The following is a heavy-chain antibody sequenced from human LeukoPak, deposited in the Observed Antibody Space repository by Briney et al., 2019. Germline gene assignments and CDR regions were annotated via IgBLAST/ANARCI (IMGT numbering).Heavy chain of an antibody. J-gene: IGHJ2*01. V-gene: IGHV4-59*08. CDR3: ARHDGPRDYWYFDL. Sequence: SETLSLTCTVSGGSISSYYWSWIRQPPGKGLEWIGYIYYSGSTNYNPSLKSRVTISVDTSKNQFSLKLSSVTAADTAAYYCARHDGPRDYWYFDLWGRGALVTVSS. D-gene: IGHD5-24*01. CDR2: IYYSGST. CDR1: GGSISSYY.